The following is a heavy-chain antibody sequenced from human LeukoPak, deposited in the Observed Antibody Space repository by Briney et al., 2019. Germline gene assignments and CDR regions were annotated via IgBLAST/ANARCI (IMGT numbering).Heavy chain of an antibody. D-gene: IGHD1-26*01. V-gene: IGHV4-39*07. CDR3: ARDRSRWDLLPFDS. J-gene: IGHJ4*02. Sequence: SETLSLTCTVSGGSISSRSYYWGWIRQPPGKGLEWIANIYYSGDTYYNPSLKGRVTISVDTSKNQFSLKLSSVAAADTAVYYCARDRSRWDLLPFDSWGQGTLVTVSS. CDR1: GGSISSRSYY. CDR2: IYYSGDT.